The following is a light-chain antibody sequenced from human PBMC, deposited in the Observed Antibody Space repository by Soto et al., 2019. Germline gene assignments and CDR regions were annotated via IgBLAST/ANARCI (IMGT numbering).Light chain of an antibody. CDR3: QQCRCWTLD. J-gene: IGKJ4*01. CDR2: DAS. CDR1: QNIYTN. V-gene: IGKV3-15*01. Sequence: EIVLTQSPATLSVSPGEGATLSCKASQNIYTNLAWYQQRPGQPPRLLIYDASTRATGISARFSGSGYGTDFTLTISSLQSEDFAVYFCQQCRCWTLDFGGGTKVEIK.